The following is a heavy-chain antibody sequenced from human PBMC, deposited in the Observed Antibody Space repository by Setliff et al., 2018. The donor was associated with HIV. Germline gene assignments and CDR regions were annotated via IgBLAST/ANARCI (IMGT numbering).Heavy chain of an antibody. CDR3: ARNDYGSGTYNWFDP. CDR2: INHSGST. CDR1: GESFSGYY. J-gene: IGHJ5*02. Sequence: PSETLSLTCAVYGESFSGYYWSWIRQPPGKGLEWIGEINHSGSTNYNSSLKSRVPISLDTSKNQFSLKLSSVTAADTAVYYCARNDYGSGTYNWFDPWGQGTLVTVSS. D-gene: IGHD3-10*01. V-gene: IGHV4-34*01.